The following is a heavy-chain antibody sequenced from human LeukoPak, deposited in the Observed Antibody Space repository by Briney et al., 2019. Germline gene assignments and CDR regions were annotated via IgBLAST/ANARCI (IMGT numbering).Heavy chain of an antibody. V-gene: IGHV4-59*08. J-gene: IGHJ5*02. CDR2: IYYSGST. CDR3: ARLLQFWFDP. Sequence: SETLSLTCTVSGGSISSFYWNWIRQPPGKGLEWIGYIYYSGSTNYNPSLKSRVTISVDTSKNQFSLKLSSVTAADTAVYYCARLLQFWFDPWGQGTLVTVSS. CDR1: GGSISSFY.